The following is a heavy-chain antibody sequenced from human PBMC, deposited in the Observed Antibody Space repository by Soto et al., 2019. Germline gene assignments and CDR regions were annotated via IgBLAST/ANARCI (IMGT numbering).Heavy chain of an antibody. CDR1: GFPCSSYA. V-gene: IGHV3-64D*06. CDR3: VKVGVRCSGGSCYSGLYTMDV. D-gene: IGHD2-15*01. J-gene: IGHJ6*02. Sequence: VGSLRHSCSASGFPCSSYAMHWVRQAPGKGLEYVSAISSNGGSTYYADSVKDRFTISRDNSKNTLYLQMSSLRAEDTAVYYCVKVGVRCSGGSCYSGLYTMDVWGQGTTVTVSS. CDR2: ISSNGGST.